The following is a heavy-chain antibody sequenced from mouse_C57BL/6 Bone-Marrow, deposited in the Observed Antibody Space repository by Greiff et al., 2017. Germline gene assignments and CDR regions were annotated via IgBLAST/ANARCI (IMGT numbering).Heavy chain of an antibody. CDR2: IYPGSGNT. J-gene: IGHJ2*01. CDR3: ARFYYGNRDY. Sequence: QVQLQQSGPELVKPGASVKISCKASGYSFTSYYIHWVKQRPGQGLEWIGWIYPGSGNTKYNEKFKGKATLTVATSSSTAYMQLSSLTSEDSAVYYCARFYYGNRDYWGQGTTLTVSS. D-gene: IGHD2-1*01. CDR1: GYSFTSYY. V-gene: IGHV1-66*01.